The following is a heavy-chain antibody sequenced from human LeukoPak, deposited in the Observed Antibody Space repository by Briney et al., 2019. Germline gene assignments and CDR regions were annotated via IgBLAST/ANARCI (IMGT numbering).Heavy chain of an antibody. D-gene: IGHD1-1*01. CDR3: VKNRGTLISVMDY. CDR1: GFTFSDYN. V-gene: IGHV3-23*01. J-gene: IGHJ4*02. CDR2: ISGRGDAT. Sequence: PGGSLRLSCAASGFTFSDYNMNWVRRAPGKGLEWVSGISGRGDATYYADSVKGRFTISRDNSQNTLYLQMNSLRAEDAAIYYCVKNRGTLISVMDYWGQGTQVTVSS.